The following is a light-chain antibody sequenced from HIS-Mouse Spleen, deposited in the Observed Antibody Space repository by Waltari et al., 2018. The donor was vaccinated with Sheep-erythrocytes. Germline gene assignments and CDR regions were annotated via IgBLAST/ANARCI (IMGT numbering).Light chain of an antibody. CDR2: QDS. J-gene: IGLJ2*01. V-gene: IGLV3-1*01. CDR1: KLGDKY. CDR3: QAWDSSTAV. Sequence: SYELTQPPSVSVSPGQTASNTFSGAKLGDKYACWYQQKPGQSPVLVIYQDSKRPSGIPERFSGSNSGNTATLTISGTQAMDEADYYCQAWDSSTAVFGGGTKLTVL.